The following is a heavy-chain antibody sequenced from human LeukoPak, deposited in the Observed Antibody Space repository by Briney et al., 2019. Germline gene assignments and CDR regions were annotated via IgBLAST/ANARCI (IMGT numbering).Heavy chain of an antibody. CDR3: ARGVVVVPAAVLPNYYGMDV. V-gene: IGHV3-53*01. Sequence: GGSLRLSCAASGFTVSSNYMSWVRQAPGKGLEWVSVIYSGGSTSYADSVKGRFTISRGNAKNTLYLQMNSLRAEDTAVYYCARGVVVVPAAVLPNYYGMDVWGQGTTVTVSS. J-gene: IGHJ6*02. D-gene: IGHD2-2*01. CDR2: IYSGGST. CDR1: GFTVSSNY.